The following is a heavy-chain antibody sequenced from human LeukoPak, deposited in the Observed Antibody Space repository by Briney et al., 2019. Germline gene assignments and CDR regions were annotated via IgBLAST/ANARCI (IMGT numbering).Heavy chain of an antibody. V-gene: IGHV3-11*04. Sequence: GGSLRLPCAASGFTFSDYYMSWIRQAPGKGLEWVSYISSSGSTIYYADSVKGRFTISRDNAKNSLYLQMNSLRAEDTAVYYCARIAVTYTFDYWGQGTLVTVSS. CDR3: ARIAVTYTFDY. CDR2: ISSSGSTI. D-gene: IGHD4-17*01. J-gene: IGHJ4*02. CDR1: GFTFSDYY.